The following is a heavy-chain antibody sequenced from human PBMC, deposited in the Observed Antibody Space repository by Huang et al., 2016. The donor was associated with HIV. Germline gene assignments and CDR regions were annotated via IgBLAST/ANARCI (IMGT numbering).Heavy chain of an antibody. V-gene: IGHV4-39*02. CDR3: ARLPGSITMIRGVITDPY. D-gene: IGHD3-10*01. J-gene: IGHJ4*02. CDR1: GGSIRSDNYY. CDR2: SYYSGST. Sequence: QLQLQESGPGLVKPSETLSLTCTVSGGSIRSDNYYWGWIRQPPGKGLEWIVSSYYSGSTYYNPSLKRRVTITVDTSKNHVSLRMSSVTASDTAVYYCARLPGSITMIRGVITDPYWGQGTLVTVSS.